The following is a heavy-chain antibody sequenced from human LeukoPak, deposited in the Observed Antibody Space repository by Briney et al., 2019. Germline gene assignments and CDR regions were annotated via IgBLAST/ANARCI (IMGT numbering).Heavy chain of an antibody. CDR3: ARGSPYSSSWYVKYNWFDP. V-gene: IGHV4-34*01. D-gene: IGHD6-13*01. CDR1: GGSFSGYY. CDR2: INHSGST. Sequence: SETLSLTCAVYGGSFSGYYWSWIRHPPGKGLERNGEINHSGSTNYNPSLKSRVTISVDTSKNQFSLKLSSVTAADTAVYYCARGSPYSSSWYVKYNWFDPWGQGTLVTVSS. J-gene: IGHJ5*02.